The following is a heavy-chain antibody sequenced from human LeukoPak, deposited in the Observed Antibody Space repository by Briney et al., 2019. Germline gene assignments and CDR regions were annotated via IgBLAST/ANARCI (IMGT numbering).Heavy chain of an antibody. CDR1: GFTFSSYW. V-gene: IGHV3-7*03. CDR3: ARDYTGYFP. D-gene: IGHD3-9*01. CDR2: IKTDGSEK. Sequence: GGSLRLSCEASGFTFSSYWMGWVRQAPGKGLEWVANIKTDGSEKYYVDSVKGRFTISRDNAKNSLYLQMNSLRAEDTAVYYCARDYTGYFPWGQGTLVIVSS. J-gene: IGHJ5*02.